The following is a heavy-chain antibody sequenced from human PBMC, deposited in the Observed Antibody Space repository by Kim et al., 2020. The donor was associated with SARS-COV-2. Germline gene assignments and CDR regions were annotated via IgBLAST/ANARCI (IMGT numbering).Heavy chain of an antibody. J-gene: IGHJ4*02. CDR3: ARGGGTPDY. Sequence: SETLSLTCTVSGGSINSYYWSWIRQPPGKGLEWIGYIYYSGTTNYNPSLKSRVTISVDTSKNQFSLRLSSVTAADTAVYYCARGGGTPDYWGQGTLVTVS. V-gene: IGHV4-59*13. D-gene: IGHD1-1*01. CDR1: GGSINSYY. CDR2: IYYSGTT.